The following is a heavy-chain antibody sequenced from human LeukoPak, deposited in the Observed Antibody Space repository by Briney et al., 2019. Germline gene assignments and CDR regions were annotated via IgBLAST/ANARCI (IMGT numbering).Heavy chain of an antibody. V-gene: IGHV1-58*01. CDR3: AAEAAYYYDSRDAFDV. CDR2: IVVGSGNT. CDR1: GFTFTSSA. D-gene: IGHD3-22*01. Sequence: SVKVSCKASGFTFTSSAVQWVRQARGQRLEWIGWIVVGSGNTNYAQKFQERVTITRDMSTSLVYMELSSLRSEDTAAYYCAAEAAYYYDSRDAFDVWGQGTMVTVSS. J-gene: IGHJ3*01.